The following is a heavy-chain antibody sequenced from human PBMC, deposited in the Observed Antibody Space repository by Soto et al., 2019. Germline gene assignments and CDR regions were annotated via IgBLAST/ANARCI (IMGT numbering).Heavy chain of an antibody. Sequence: QVQLVESGGGVVQPGRSLRLSCAASGFTFSSYGMHWVRQAPGKGLEWVAVIWYDGSNKYYADSVKGRFTISRDNSKNTRNLQMNSLRAEDTAVYYCARERWFPQSRDAFDIWGQGTMVTVSS. CDR3: ARERWFPQSRDAFDI. V-gene: IGHV3-33*01. CDR2: IWYDGSNK. D-gene: IGHD2-15*01. J-gene: IGHJ3*02. CDR1: GFTFSSYG.